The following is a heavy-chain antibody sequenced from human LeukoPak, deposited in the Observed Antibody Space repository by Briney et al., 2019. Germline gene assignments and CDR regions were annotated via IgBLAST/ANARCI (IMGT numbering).Heavy chain of an antibody. CDR3: ARLSYGDYLYFQH. J-gene: IGHJ1*01. D-gene: IGHD4-17*01. V-gene: IGHV5-51*01. Sequence: GESLKISCKGSGYSFSSYWIGWVRQMPGKGLEGMGIIYPGDSDTRYSPSFQGQVTISADKSISTAYLQWSSLKASDTAMYYCARLSYGDYLYFQHWGHGTLGTVSS. CDR1: GYSFSSYW. CDR2: IYPGDSDT.